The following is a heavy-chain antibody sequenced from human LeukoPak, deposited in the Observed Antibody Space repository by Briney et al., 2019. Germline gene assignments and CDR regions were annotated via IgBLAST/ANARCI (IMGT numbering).Heavy chain of an antibody. CDR1: GGSISSSSYY. CDR2: IYYSGGT. CDR3: ARPRRHYYGSRGDDWFDP. V-gene: IGHV4-39*01. J-gene: IGHJ5*02. Sequence: SETLSLTCTVSGGSISSSSYYWGWIRQPPGKGLEWIGSIYYSGGTYYNPSLKSRVTISVDTSKNQFSLKLSSVTAADTAVYYCARPRRHYYGSRGDDWFDPWGQGTLVTVSS. D-gene: IGHD3-10*01.